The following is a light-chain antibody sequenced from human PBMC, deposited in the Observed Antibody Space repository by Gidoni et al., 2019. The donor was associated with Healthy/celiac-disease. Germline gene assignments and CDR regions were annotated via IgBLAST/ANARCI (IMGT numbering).Light chain of an antibody. CDR2: EVS. CDR1: SSDVGGYNY. CDR3: SSYTSSSTLGV. Sequence: QSALTQTASVSGSPGQSITISCTGTSSDVGGYNYVSWYQQHPGKAPKLMIYEVSNRPSGFSNRFSGSKSGNTASLTISGLQAEDEAYYYCSSYTSSSTLGVFGTGTKVTVL. V-gene: IGLV2-14*01. J-gene: IGLJ1*01.